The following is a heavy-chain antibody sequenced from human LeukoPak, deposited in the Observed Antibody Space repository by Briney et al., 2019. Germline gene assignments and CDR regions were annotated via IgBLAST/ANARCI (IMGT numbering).Heavy chain of an antibody. Sequence: GGSLRLSYAAPGFSFSNFWMHWVRQVPGMGLVWVSQINPDGTAALYADSVKGRFTISRDNAKSTLYLEMNTLRADDTAVYYCAKGSNFAFDNWGQGILVTVSS. CDR1: GFSFSNFW. D-gene: IGHD1-1*01. CDR3: AKGSNFAFDN. V-gene: IGHV3-74*01. J-gene: IGHJ4*02. CDR2: INPDGTAA.